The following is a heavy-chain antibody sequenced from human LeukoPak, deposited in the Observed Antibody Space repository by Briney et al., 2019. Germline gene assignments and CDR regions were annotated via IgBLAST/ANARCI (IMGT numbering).Heavy chain of an antibody. Sequence: PGRSLRLSCAASGFTFSSYGMHWVRQAPGKGLEWVSYISDTSATIYYYAESVRGRFTISRDNAKNSVHLQMSSLRAEDTAVYYCARVRGSDWSVYHIDNWGQGTLVTVSS. CDR1: GFTFSSYG. CDR2: ISDTSATI. CDR3: ARVRGSDWSVYHIDN. D-gene: IGHD6-19*01. V-gene: IGHV3-48*04. J-gene: IGHJ4*02.